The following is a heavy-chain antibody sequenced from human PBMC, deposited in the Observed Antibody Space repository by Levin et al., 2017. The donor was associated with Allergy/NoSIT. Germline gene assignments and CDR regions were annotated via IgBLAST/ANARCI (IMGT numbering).Heavy chain of an antibody. D-gene: IGHD2-2*01. V-gene: IGHV4-59*08. CDR3: ARHRGAISYHYYGMDV. Sequence: PSETLSLTCTVSGGSISSYYWSWIRQPPGKGLEWIGYIYYSGSTNYNPSLKSRVTISVDTSKNQFSLKLSSVTAADTAVYYCARHRGAISYHYYGMDVWGQGTTVTVSS. J-gene: IGHJ6*02. CDR1: GGSISSYY. CDR2: IYYSGST.